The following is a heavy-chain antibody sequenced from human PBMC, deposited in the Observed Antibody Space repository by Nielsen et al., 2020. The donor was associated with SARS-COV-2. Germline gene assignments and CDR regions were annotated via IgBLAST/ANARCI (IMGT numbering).Heavy chain of an antibody. CDR1: GYTFSNFW. CDR2: IYPRDSDT. J-gene: IGHJ3*02. CDR3: ARRGRGDPYRSSFDI. Sequence: GESLKISCKASGYTFSNFWIGWVRQMPGRGLEWMGIIYPRDSDTRYSPSFQGQVTISADKSISTAYLQWSSLKASDTAMYYCARRGRGDPYRSSFDIWGQGTMVTVSS. D-gene: IGHD3-10*01. V-gene: IGHV5-51*01.